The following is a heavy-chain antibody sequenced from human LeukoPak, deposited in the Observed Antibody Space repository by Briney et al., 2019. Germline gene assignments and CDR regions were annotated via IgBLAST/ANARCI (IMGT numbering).Heavy chain of an antibody. V-gene: IGHV5-51*01. CDR1: GYSFTNYW. Sequence: GESLKISCKGSGYSFTNYWIGWVRQMPGKGLGRMGIIYPGDSDTRYSPSFQGQVTISADKSISTAYLQWSSLKASDTAMYYCARPYGSGTYYNRVGAFDIWGQGTMVTVSS. CDR3: ARPYGSGTYYNRVGAFDI. J-gene: IGHJ3*02. D-gene: IGHD3-10*01. CDR2: IYPGDSDT.